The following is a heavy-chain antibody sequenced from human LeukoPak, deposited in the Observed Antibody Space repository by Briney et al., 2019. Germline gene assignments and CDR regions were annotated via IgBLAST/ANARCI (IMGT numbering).Heavy chain of an antibody. V-gene: IGHV3-7*03. CDR3: ARNNGMDV. Sequence: GGSLRLSCAASGFSLSSRWMTWVRQVPGRGPEWVANVNRDGSETYYLDSVKGRFTISKDNAKNSLYLQMNSLRAEDTALYHCARNNGMDVWGQGTTVIVSS. J-gene: IGHJ6*02. CDR1: GFSLSSRW. CDR2: VNRDGSET.